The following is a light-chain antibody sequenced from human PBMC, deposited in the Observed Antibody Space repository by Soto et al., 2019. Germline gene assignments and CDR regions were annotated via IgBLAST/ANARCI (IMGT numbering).Light chain of an antibody. J-gene: IGLJ2*01. Sequence: QSVLTQPPSVSGAPGQRVTISCTGSSSNIGAGYPVHWYQQLPGTAPKLLVAGNRPSGVPDRFSVSKSGASASLAITGLQAEDEADYYCQTWGTGFQVFGGGTKVTVL. CDR2: G. V-gene: IGLV1-40*01. CDR3: QTWGTGFQV. CDR1: SSNIGAGYP.